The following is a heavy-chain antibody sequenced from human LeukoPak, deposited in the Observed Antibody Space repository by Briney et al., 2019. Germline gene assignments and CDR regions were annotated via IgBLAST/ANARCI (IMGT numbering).Heavy chain of an antibody. CDR3: AREETDIVVGVAAGAVGI. CDR2: IKQDGSEK. V-gene: IGHV3-7*01. Sequence: GGSLRLSCAASGFTFSSYWMSWVRQAPGEGLEWVANIKQDGSEKYYVDSVKGRFTISSDNAKNSLYLQMNSLRAEATAVYYFAREETDIVVGVAAGAVGIWDQGTLVTVSS. J-gene: IGHJ4*02. D-gene: IGHD2-15*01. CDR1: GFTFSSYW.